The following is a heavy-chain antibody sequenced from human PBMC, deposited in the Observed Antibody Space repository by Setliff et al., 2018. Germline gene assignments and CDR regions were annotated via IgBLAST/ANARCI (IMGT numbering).Heavy chain of an antibody. V-gene: IGHV4-61*09. D-gene: IGHD3-22*01. J-gene: IGHJ4*02. CDR2: VYTSGST. CDR1: GGSISNDYYY. CDR3: AREAARDDSGYYYYFDF. Sequence: SETLSLTCTVSGGSISNDYYYRSWIRQPAGKGLEWIGHVYTSGSTNYHPSLKSRITISADTSKNLFSLRLSSVTAADTAMYYCAREAARDDSGYYYYFDFWGQGTLGTV.